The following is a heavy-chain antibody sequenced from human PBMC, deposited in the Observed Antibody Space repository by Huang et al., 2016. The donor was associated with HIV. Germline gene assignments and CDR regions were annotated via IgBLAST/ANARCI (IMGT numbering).Heavy chain of an antibody. CDR1: GGSIRSDNYY. CDR2: IYYSGRT. D-gene: IGHD3-10*01. Sequence: QLQLQESGPGLVKPSETLSLTCTVSGGSIRSDNYYWGWIRQPPGKGLEWIGSIYYSGRTYYNPSLKRRVTRTVDTSKNHFYLRMRSVTAADTAVYYCARLPGSITMIRGVITDPYWGQGTLVTVSS. J-gene: IGHJ4*02. CDR3: ARLPGSITMIRGVITDPY. V-gene: IGHV4-39*02.